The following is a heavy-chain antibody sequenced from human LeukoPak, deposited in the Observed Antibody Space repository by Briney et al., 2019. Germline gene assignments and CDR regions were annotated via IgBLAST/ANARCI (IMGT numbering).Heavy chain of an antibody. Sequence: GASVKVSCKASGYTFTGYYMHWVRQAPGQGLEWMGWISAYNGNTNYAQKLQGRVTMTTDTSTSTAYMELRSLRSDDTAVYYCARDSLLGMVATVPFDYWGQGTLVTVSS. D-gene: IGHD5-12*01. CDR1: GYTFTGYY. CDR2: ISAYNGNT. CDR3: ARDSLLGMVATVPFDY. J-gene: IGHJ4*02. V-gene: IGHV1-18*04.